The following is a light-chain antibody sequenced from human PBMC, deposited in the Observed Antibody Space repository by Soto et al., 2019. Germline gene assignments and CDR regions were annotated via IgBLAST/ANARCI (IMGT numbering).Light chain of an antibody. V-gene: IGLV4-60*02. CDR3: ETWDRNTHTV. J-gene: IGLJ3*02. Sequence: QSVLTQSSSASASLGSSVKLTCTLSSGHSSYIIAWHQQQPGKAPRYLMKLEGSGSYNKGSGVPDRFSGSSSGADRYLTLPNPQFEAEAYYYCETWDRNTHTVFGGGTKLTVL. CDR2: LEGSGSY. CDR1: SGHSSYI.